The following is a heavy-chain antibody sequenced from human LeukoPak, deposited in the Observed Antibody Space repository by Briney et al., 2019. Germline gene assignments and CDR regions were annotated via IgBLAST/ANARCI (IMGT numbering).Heavy chain of an antibody. CDR3: VRGAGGPRNYVLDY. CDR1: GFTFSGYW. D-gene: IGHD3-10*02. J-gene: IGHJ4*02. CDR2: LNSGGTTI. V-gene: IGHV3-74*01. Sequence: GGSLRLSCVASGFTFSGYWMHWVRHAPGMGLVWVSRLNSGGTTINYADSVKGRFTISRDNAKNAVYLQMSGLRDDDTALYFCVRGAGGPRNYVLDYWGQGALVSVSS.